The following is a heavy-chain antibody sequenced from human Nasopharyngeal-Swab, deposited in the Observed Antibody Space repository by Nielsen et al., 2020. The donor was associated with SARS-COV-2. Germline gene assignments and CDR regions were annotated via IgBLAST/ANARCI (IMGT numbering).Heavy chain of an antibody. J-gene: IGHJ4*02. CDR2: INTNSGGT. CDR3: TRQKTRSVTIFGVVIA. Sequence: ASVKVSCKASGYTFTGYYMHWVRQAAGQGLEWMGWINTNSGGTKYAQKFQGRVTMTRNTSISTVYMELSRLRSDDTAVYYCTRQKTRSVTIFGVVIAWGQGTLVTVSS. CDR1: GYTFTGYY. D-gene: IGHD3-3*01. V-gene: IGHV1-2*02.